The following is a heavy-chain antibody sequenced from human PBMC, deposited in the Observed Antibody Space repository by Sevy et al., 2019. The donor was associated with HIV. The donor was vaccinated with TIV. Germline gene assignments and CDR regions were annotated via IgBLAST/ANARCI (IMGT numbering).Heavy chain of an antibody. Sequence: GGSLRLSCAASGFTFSSYGMHWVRQAPGKGLEWVAVISYDGSNKYYADSVKGRFTISRDNSKNTLYLQMNSLRAEVKAVYYCATEGSNYYDSSGLTPGQYYYYGMDVWGQGTTVTVSS. J-gene: IGHJ6*02. D-gene: IGHD3-22*01. CDR1: GFTFSSYG. CDR3: ATEGSNYYDSSGLTPGQYYYYGMDV. V-gene: IGHV3-30*03. CDR2: ISYDGSNK.